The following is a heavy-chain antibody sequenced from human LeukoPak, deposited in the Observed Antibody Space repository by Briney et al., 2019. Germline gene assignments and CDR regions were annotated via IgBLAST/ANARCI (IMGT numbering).Heavy chain of an antibody. CDR1: GGSISSSSYY. D-gene: IGHD2-15*01. CDR3: ARGGNCSGGSCYSDRGWFDP. Sequence: SETLSLTCTVSGGSISSSSYYWSWIRQPPEKGLEWIGYIYYSGSTNYNPSLKSRVSISVDTSKNQFSLRLTSVTAADTAVYYCARGGNCSGGSCYSDRGWFDPWGQGTLVTVSS. J-gene: IGHJ5*02. CDR2: IYYSGST. V-gene: IGHV4-61*01.